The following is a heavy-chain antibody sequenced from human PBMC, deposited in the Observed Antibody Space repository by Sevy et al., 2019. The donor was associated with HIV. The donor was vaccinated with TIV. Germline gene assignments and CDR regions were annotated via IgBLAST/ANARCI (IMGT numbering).Heavy chain of an antibody. CDR3: ARVRYNFGQKSFAY. D-gene: IGHD5-18*01. J-gene: IGHJ4*02. CDR2: IGSGSTYT. Sequence: GSLRLSCTASKFTFSDYYISWIRQAPGKGLEWGSYIGSGSTYTNYADSVKGRFTISRDNAKNSLYLQLNSLRAEDTAVYYWARVRYNFGQKSFAYWGQGTLVTVSS. CDR1: KFTFSDYY. V-gene: IGHV3-11*06.